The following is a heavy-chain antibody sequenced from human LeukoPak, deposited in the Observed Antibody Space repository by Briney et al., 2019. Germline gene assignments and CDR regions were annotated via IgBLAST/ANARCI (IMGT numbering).Heavy chain of an antibody. V-gene: IGHV3-30-3*01. CDR1: GFTFSSYA. D-gene: IGHD3-22*01. CDR2: ISYGGSNK. Sequence: PGRSLRLSCAASGFTFSSYAMHWVRQAPGKGLEWVAVISYGGSNKYYADSVKGRFTISRDNSKNTLYLQMNSLRAEDTAVYYXXRDGRXYYDSSGXPSVSXYFXYWGQG. J-gene: IGHJ4*02. CDR3: XRDGRXYYDSSGXPSVSXYFXY.